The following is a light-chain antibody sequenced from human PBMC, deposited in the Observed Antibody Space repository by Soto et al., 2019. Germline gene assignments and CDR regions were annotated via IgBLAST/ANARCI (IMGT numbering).Light chain of an antibody. CDR1: SSDVGAYNY. V-gene: IGLV2-14*01. CDR2: DVS. J-gene: IGLJ1*01. Sequence: QSVLTQPASVSGSLGQSITISCTGTSSDVGAYNYVSWYQQHPGKAPKLMIYDVSNRPSGVSNRFSGSKSGNTASLTISGLQAEDEADYYCSSYTTPSTLYDFGTGTKVTVL. CDR3: SSYTTPSTLYD.